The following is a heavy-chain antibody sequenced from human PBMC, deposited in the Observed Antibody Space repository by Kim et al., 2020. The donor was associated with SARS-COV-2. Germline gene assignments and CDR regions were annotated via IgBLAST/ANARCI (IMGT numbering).Heavy chain of an antibody. CDR3: ARAGGYFDWLSIYYYYYGMDV. Sequence: GSLRLSCAASGFTFSSYWMSWVRQAPGKGLEWVANIKQDGSEKYYVDSVKGRFTISRDNAKNSLYLQMNSLRAEDTAVYYCARAGGYFDWLSIYYYYYGMDVWGQGTTVTVSS. CDR2: IKQDGSEK. D-gene: IGHD3-9*01. J-gene: IGHJ6*02. V-gene: IGHV3-7*03. CDR1: GFTFSSYW.